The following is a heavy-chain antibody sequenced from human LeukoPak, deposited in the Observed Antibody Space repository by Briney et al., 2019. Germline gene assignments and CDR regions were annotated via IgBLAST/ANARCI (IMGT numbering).Heavy chain of an antibody. CDR1: GFTFGDYA. V-gene: IGHV3-49*03. J-gene: IGHJ4*02. CDR2: IRSKAYGGTT. CDR3: AQWLVQAGYFDY. D-gene: IGHD6-19*01. Sequence: GGSLRLSCTASGFTFGDYAMSWFRQAPGKGLEWVGFIRSKAYGGTTEYAASVKGRFTISRDDSKSIAYLQMNSLRAEDTAVYYCAQWLVQAGYFDYWGQGTLVTVSS.